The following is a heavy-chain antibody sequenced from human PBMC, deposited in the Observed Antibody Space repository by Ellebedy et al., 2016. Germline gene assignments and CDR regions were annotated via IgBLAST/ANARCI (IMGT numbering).Heavy chain of an antibody. D-gene: IGHD6-19*01. Sequence: ASVKVSXXASGYTFTSYGISWVRQAPGQGLEWMGWISAYNGNTNYAQKLQGRVTMTTDTSTSTAYMELRSLRSDDTAVYYCARSRGSYSSGQVDYWGQGTLVTVSS. CDR1: GYTFTSYG. V-gene: IGHV1-18*01. J-gene: IGHJ4*02. CDR2: ISAYNGNT. CDR3: ARSRGSYSSGQVDY.